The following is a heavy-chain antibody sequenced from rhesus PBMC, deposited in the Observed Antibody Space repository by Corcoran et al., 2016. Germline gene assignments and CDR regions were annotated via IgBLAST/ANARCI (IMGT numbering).Heavy chain of an antibody. CDR3: TRRQLSAFDF. J-gene: IGHJ3*01. CDR2: INPSNGNT. D-gene: IGHD5-12*01. Sequence: QVQLVQSGAEVKKPGASVKLSCKASGYTLTSYYINWVRQAPGQVLEGIGWINPSNGNTGYAQKFQGRVTMTRDTSTSTAYMELSSLRSEDTAVYYCTRRQLSAFDFWGQGLRVIVSS. V-gene: IGHV1S9*01. CDR1: GYTLTSYY.